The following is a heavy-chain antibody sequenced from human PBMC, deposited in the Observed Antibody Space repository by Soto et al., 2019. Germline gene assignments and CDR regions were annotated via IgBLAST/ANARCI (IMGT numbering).Heavy chain of an antibody. CDR2: INPKSGGT. CDR3: ARGDSTDCSNGVCSFFYNHDMDV. J-gene: IGHJ6*02. D-gene: IGHD2-8*01. CDR1: GYSFTDYH. V-gene: IGHV1-2*04. Sequence: ASVKVSFKASGYSFTDYHIHWVRQAPGQGLEWLGRINPKSGGTSTAQKFQGWVTTTTDTSISTASMELTRLTSDDTAIYYCARGDSTDCSNGVCSFFYNHDMDVWGQGTTVTVSS.